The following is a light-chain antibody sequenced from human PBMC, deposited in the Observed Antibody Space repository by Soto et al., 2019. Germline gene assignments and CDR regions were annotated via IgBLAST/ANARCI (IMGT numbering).Light chain of an antibody. CDR3: SSYAGINNDV. Sequence: QTVLTQPPSASGSPGQSVTISCTGTSSDVGGYNSVSWYQHHPGKAPKLMIYEVSKRPSGVPDRFSGSKSANTASLTVSGLLAEDEADYYCSSYAGINNDVFGTGTKLTVL. V-gene: IGLV2-8*01. CDR1: SSDVGGYNS. J-gene: IGLJ1*01. CDR2: EVS.